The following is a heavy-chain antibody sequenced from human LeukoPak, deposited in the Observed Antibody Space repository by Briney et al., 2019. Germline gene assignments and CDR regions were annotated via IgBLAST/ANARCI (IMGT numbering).Heavy chain of an antibody. V-gene: IGHV3-73*01. CDR2: IRTKANNYAT. J-gene: IGHJ4*02. CDR1: GFTFSGST. Sequence: GGSLKLSCAASGFTFSGSTVHWVRQASGKGPDWVGHIRTKANNYATAYAASVKGRFTISRDDSKNTAYLQMNSLKIEDTAVYYCSRHEALPSDYWGQGTLVTVSS. CDR3: SRHEALPSDY. D-gene: IGHD2-21*02.